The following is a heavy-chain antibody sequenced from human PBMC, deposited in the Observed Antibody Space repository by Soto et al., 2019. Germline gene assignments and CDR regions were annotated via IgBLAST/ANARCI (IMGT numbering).Heavy chain of an antibody. D-gene: IGHD2-21*02. CDR3: ARLQYTVVTPIDM. CDR1: SGSIRTSY. CDR2: IHNSGNT. J-gene: IGHJ3*02. V-gene: IGHV4-59*01. Sequence: QVQLQESGPGLVKPSETLSLTCTVPSGSIRTSYWTWIRQFPGKRLEWIAHIHNSGNTNSNPSLKSRGTISMDTAKNQISLRLTSVTAADTAMYYCARLQYTVVTPIDMWGQGPMVTVSS.